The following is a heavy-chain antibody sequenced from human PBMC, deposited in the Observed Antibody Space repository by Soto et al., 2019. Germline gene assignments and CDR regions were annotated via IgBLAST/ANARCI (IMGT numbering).Heavy chain of an antibody. D-gene: IGHD3-22*01. CDR3: AKDAPYYYDSSGYYGPFDY. CDR1: GFTFSSYG. Sequence: VGSLRLSCAASGFTFSSYGIHWVRQAPGKGLEWVALISYDGGNKYYADSVKGRFTISRDNSKNTLYLQMNSLRDEDTAVYYCAKDAPYYYDSSGYYGPFDYWGQGTLVTVSS. V-gene: IGHV3-30*18. CDR2: ISYDGGNK. J-gene: IGHJ4*02.